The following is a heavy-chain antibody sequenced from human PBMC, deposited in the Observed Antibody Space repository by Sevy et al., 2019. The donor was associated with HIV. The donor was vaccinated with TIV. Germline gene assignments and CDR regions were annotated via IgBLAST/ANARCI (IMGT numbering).Heavy chain of an antibody. V-gene: IGHV3-48*02. CDR3: ARDPYYDYVWGSYRHDAFDI. CDR1: GFTFSSYS. CDR2: ISSSSSTI. Sequence: GGSLRLSCAASGFTFSSYSMNWVRQAPGKGLEWVSYISSSSSTIYYADSVKGRFTISRDNAKNSLYLQMNSLRDEDRAVYYCARDPYYDYVWGSYRHDAFDIWGQGTMVTVSS. D-gene: IGHD3-16*02. J-gene: IGHJ3*02.